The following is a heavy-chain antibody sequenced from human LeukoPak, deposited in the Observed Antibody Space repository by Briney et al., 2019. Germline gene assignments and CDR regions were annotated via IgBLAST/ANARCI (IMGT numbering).Heavy chain of an antibody. Sequence: GGSLRLSCAASGFTFSISAMSWVRQAPGKGLEWVSAISGSGSSGGSTYYADSVKGRFTISRDNSKNTLYLQMNSLRAEDTAVYYCARGGGIVGASNRYYYYYMDVWGKGTTVTISS. CDR3: ARGGGIVGASNRYYYYYMDV. CDR2: ISGSGSSGGST. CDR1: GFTFSISA. D-gene: IGHD1-26*01. V-gene: IGHV3-23*01. J-gene: IGHJ6*03.